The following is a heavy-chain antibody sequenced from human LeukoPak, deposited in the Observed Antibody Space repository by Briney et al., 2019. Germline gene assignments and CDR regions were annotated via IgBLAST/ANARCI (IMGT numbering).Heavy chain of an antibody. CDR2: IYYSGST. J-gene: IGHJ5*02. CDR3: ARRKGYYYGSGSFHNWFDP. Sequence: SETLSLTCTVSGASVSGDPYYWGWIRQPPGKGLEWIGNIYYSGSTYYNASLQSRVTISIETSKNQFSLKLSSVTAADTAVYYCARRKGYYYGSGSFHNWFDPWGQGTLVTVSS. CDR1: GASVSGDPYY. D-gene: IGHD3-10*01. V-gene: IGHV4-39*01.